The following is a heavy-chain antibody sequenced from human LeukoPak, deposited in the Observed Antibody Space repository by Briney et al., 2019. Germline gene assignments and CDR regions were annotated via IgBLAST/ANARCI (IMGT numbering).Heavy chain of an antibody. CDR2: IKSKTDGGTT. CDR3: TTVPMVRVYYYYYMDV. D-gene: IGHD3-10*01. V-gene: IGHV3-15*01. Sequence: GGSLRLSCAASGFTFSNAWMSWVRQAPGKGLEWVGRIKSKTDGGTTDYAAPVKGRFTISRDDSKNTLYLQMNSLKTEDTAVYYCTTVPMVRVYYYYYMDVWGKGTTVTVSS. J-gene: IGHJ6*03. CDR1: GFTFSNAW.